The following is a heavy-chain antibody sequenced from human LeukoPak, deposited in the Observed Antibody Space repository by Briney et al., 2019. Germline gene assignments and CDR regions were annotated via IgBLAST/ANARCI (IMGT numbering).Heavy chain of an antibody. J-gene: IGHJ4*02. Sequence: GGSLRLSCAASGYTFGSYAMHWVRQAPGKGLEWVAVISYDGSNKYYADSVKGRFTISRDNSKNTLYLQMNSLRAEDTAVYYCARALLVRNGYNYSPNYFDYWGQGTLVTVSS. V-gene: IGHV3-30*14. CDR3: ARALLVRNGYNYSPNYFDY. CDR2: ISYDGSNK. D-gene: IGHD5-24*01. CDR1: GYTFGSYA.